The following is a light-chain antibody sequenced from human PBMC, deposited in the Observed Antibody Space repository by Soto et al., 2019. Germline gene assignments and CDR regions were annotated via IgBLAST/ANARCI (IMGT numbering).Light chain of an antibody. CDR3: QQYGSSPLT. V-gene: IGKV3-20*01. CDR1: QSVSSSY. Sequence: EIVWTQSPGTLSLSPGERATLSCRASQSVSSSYLAWYQQKPGQAPRLLIYGAYSRATGITDRFSGSGSGTDVTLTISRLEPEEFAVYYCQQYGSSPLTFGGGTKVEIK. J-gene: IGKJ4*01. CDR2: GAY.